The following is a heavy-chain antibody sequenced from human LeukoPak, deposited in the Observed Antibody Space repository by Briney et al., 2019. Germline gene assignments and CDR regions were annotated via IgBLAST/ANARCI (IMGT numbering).Heavy chain of an antibody. D-gene: IGHD3-3*01. CDR1: GISFSDYY. Sequence: GGSLRLSCAVSGISFSDYYMSWIRQAPGKGLEWVSYISSSGNSMYYADSVKGRFTISRDNAQNSLYLQMNSLRAEDTAVYYCGRGHVTIDTGYWGQGTLVTVSP. CDR3: GRGHVTIDTGY. J-gene: IGHJ4*02. CDR2: ISSSGNSM. V-gene: IGHV3-11*04.